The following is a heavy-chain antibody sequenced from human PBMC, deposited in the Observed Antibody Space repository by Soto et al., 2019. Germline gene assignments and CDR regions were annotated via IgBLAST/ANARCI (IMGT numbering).Heavy chain of an antibody. V-gene: IGHV4-59*12. D-gene: IGHD5-18*01. CDR1: GGSISTYS. CDR2: IYDTGTT. Sequence: PSETLALTCTVSGGSISTYSWSWIRQPPGKGLEWIGYIYDTGTTNYNPSLKSRVTISVDTSKSQFSLKLSSVTATDTAVYYCARDPGYSYGNTWGQGTLVTVSS. J-gene: IGHJ5*02. CDR3: ARDPGYSYGNT.